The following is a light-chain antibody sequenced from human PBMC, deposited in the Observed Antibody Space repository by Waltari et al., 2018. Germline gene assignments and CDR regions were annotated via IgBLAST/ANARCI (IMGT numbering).Light chain of an antibody. CDR1: QSVGSTY. J-gene: IGKJ4*01. CDR3: QQYAGSPT. CDR2: GAS. V-gene: IGKV3-20*01. Sequence: EIVLTQSPGTLSLSPGERATLSLRASQSVGSTYFAWYQQKPGQAPILLIYGASSRATGIPDRFSGSGSVTDFTLTISRLEPEDFAVYYCQQYAGSPTFGGGTKVESK.